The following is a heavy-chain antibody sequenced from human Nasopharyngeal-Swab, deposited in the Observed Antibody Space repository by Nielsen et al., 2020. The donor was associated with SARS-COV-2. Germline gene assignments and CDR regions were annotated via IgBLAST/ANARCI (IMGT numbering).Heavy chain of an antibody. CDR3: AKVAVGATGEFDY. J-gene: IGHJ4*02. Sequence: GGSLRLSCAASGFTFSSYAMSWVRQAPGKGLEWASVISGSGGSTYYADSVKGRFTISRDNSKNTLYLQMNSLRAEDTAVYYCAKVAVGATGEFDYWGQGTLVTVSS. CDR2: ISGSGGST. D-gene: IGHD1-26*01. CDR1: GFTFSSYA. V-gene: IGHV3-23*01.